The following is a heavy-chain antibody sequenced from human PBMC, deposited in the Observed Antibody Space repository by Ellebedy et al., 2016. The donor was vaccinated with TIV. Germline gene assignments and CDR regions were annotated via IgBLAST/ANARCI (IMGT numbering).Heavy chain of an antibody. Sequence: MPSETLSLTCAVSGGSISSNKWWNWVRQPPGKGLEWIGEIDHSGTTHYNPSLKSRVTISVDKSKNQFSLMLNSVTAADTAVYYCARDFCSSTSCLNYFVYWGQGALVTVSS. D-gene: IGHD2-2*01. V-gene: IGHV4-4*02. J-gene: IGHJ4*02. CDR3: ARDFCSSTSCLNYFVY. CDR2: IDHSGTT. CDR1: GGSISSNKW.